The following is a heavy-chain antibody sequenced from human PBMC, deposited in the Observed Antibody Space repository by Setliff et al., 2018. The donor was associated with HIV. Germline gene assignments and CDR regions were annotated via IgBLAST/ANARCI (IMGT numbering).Heavy chain of an antibody. V-gene: IGHV1-18*01. J-gene: IGHJ4*02. Sequence: ASVKVSCKASGYTFPSYGITWVRQAPGQGLEWMGWITAYNANTNYAQMLQGRVTMTTDTSTSTAYMELRGLRSDDTAVYYCAISLGYCSGGSCYMDYWGQGTLVTVSS. CDR2: ITAYNANT. CDR1: GYTFPSYG. CDR3: AISLGYCSGGSCYMDY. D-gene: IGHD2-15*01.